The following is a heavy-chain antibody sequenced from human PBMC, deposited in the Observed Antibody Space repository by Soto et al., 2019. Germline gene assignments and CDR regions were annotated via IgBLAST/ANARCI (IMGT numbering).Heavy chain of an antibody. Sequence: PGGSLRLSCAASGFPFSSYGMHWVRQAPGKGLDWVGVIWYDGSNKDYAESVKGRFTISRDNSKNMLYLQMNSLRADDTAVYYCANSINWGQGTLVTVS. V-gene: IGHV3-33*03. CDR3: ANSIN. J-gene: IGHJ4*02. CDR2: IWYDGSNK. CDR1: GFPFSSYG.